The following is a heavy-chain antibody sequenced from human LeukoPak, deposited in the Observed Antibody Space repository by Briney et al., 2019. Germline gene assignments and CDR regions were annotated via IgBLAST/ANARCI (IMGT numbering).Heavy chain of an antibody. Sequence: ASVKVSCKVSGYTLTELTMHWVRQAPGKGLEWMGGFDPEDGETIYAQKFQGRVTMTEDTSTDTAYMELSSLRSEDTAVYYCATEIYSSSFLYFDYWGQGTLVTVSS. CDR3: ATEIYSSSFLYFDY. D-gene: IGHD6-6*01. V-gene: IGHV1-24*01. CDR1: GYTLTELT. CDR2: FDPEDGET. J-gene: IGHJ4*02.